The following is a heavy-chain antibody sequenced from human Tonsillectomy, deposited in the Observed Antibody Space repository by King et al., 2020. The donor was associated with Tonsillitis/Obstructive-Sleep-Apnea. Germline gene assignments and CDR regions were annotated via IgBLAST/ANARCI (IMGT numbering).Heavy chain of an antibody. CDR1: GDSVSSNSAA. V-gene: IGHV6-1*01. CDR2: TYYRSKWYT. D-gene: IGHD1-26*01. CDR3: ARDFGGSYYDC. Sequence: VQLQQSGPGLVKPSQTLSLTCAISGDSVSSNSAAWSWIRQSPSRGLEWLGRTYYRSKWYTDYTESVKGRITINPDTSKNQLFLQLNSVTPDDTAMYYCARDFGGSYYDCWGQGTLVTVSS. J-gene: IGHJ4*02.